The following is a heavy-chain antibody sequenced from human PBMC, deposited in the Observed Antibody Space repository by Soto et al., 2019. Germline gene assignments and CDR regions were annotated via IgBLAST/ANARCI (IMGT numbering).Heavy chain of an antibody. V-gene: IGHV3-23*01. CDR2: VSGGGEAT. CDR3: AKDAAYTITKPHDWFDA. Sequence: GRSVRLSCAASGFSLSSYDLSWVRQAPGKGLEWVSTVSGGGEATNYADSVKGRFTISRDDSKNTLYLQMNSLRAEDSAVYYCAKDAAYTITKPHDWFDAWGQGTLVTVSS. J-gene: IGHJ5*02. D-gene: IGHD2-2*02. CDR1: GFSLSSYD.